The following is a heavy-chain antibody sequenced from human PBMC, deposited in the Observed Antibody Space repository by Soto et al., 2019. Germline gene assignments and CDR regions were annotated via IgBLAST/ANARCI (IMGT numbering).Heavy chain of an antibody. CDR3: ARGHDFWSGYYILYFDY. J-gene: IGHJ4*02. D-gene: IGHD3-3*01. V-gene: IGHV4-59*01. CDR2: IYYSGST. Sequence: ASETLSLTCTVSGGSISSYYWSWIRQPPGKGLEWIGYIYYSGSTNYNPSLKSRVTISVDTSKNQFSLKLSSVTAADTAVYYCARGHDFWSGYYILYFDYWGQGTLVTVSS. CDR1: GGSISSYY.